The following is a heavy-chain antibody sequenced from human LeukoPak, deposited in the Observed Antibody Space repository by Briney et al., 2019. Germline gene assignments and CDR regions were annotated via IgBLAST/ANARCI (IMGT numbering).Heavy chain of an antibody. CDR2: IYYSGST. D-gene: IGHD1-26*01. V-gene: IGHV4-59*01. CDR1: GASISGYY. CDR3: ARGGSLVGTTPHDTFDI. Sequence: SETLSLTCTVSGASISGYYWSWIRQPPGKGLEWIGYIYYSGSTNYNPSLKSRVAISVDTSKNQVSLRLSSVTAADTAVYYCARGGSLVGTTPHDTFDIWGQGTVVTVS. J-gene: IGHJ3*02.